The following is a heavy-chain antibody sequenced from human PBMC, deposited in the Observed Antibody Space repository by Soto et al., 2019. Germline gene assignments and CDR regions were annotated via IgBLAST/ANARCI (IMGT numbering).Heavy chain of an antibody. V-gene: IGHV1-2*02. Sequence: ASVKVSCKASGYTFTGYYLHWVRQAPGQGLEWMGWTSPNSGGTNYAQKFQGRVTMTRDTSISTAYMELSRLRSDDTAVYYCARGRTGTTSYFDYWGQGNLVTVSS. CDR2: TSPNSGGT. CDR1: GYTFTGYY. CDR3: ARGRTGTTSYFDY. J-gene: IGHJ4*02. D-gene: IGHD1-1*01.